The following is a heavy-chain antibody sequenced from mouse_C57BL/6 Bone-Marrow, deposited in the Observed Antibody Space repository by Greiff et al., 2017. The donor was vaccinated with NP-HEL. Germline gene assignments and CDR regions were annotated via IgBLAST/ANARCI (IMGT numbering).Heavy chain of an antibody. V-gene: IGHV1-22*01. CDR1: GYTFTDYN. D-gene: IGHD3-2*02. J-gene: IGHJ4*01. CDR2: INPNNGGT. CDR3: ASRGSSDYYAMDY. Sequence: SGPELVKPGASVKMSCKASGYTFTDYNMHWVKQSHGKSLEWIGYINPNNGGTSYNQKFKGKATLTVNKSSSTAYMELRSLTSEDSAVYYCASRGSSDYYAMDYWGQGTSVTVSS.